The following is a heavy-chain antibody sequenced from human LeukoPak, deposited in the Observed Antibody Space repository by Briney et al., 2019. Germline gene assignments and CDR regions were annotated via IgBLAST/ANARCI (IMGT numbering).Heavy chain of an antibody. V-gene: IGHV4-59*08. D-gene: IGHD1-26*01. CDR1: GGSISSYY. CDR2: IYYSGST. CDR3: ARRVGATESFDY. Sequence: SETLSLTCTVSGGSISSYYWSWIRQPPGKGLEWIGYIYYSGSTNYNPSLKSRVTISVDTSKNQFSLKLSSVTAADTAVYYCARRVGATESFDYWGQGTLVTVSS. J-gene: IGHJ4*02.